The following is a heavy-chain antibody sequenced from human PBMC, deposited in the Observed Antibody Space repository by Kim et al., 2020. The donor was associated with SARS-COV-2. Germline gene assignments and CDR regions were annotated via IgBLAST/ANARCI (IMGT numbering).Heavy chain of an antibody. CDR2: ISSRYI. J-gene: IGHJ3*02. CDR3: ARARGFLAFDI. Sequence: GGSLRLSCAASGFTFSSYSMNWVRQAPGKGLEWVSSISSRYIYYADSVKGRFTISRDNAKNSLYLQMNSLRAEDTAVYYCARARGFLAFDIWGQGTMVTVSS. D-gene: IGHD3-22*01. V-gene: IGHV3-21*01. CDR1: GFTFSSYS.